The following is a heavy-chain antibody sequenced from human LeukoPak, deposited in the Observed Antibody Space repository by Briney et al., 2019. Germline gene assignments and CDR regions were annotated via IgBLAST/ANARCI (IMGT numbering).Heavy chain of an antibody. CDR1: GFTFTTYA. V-gene: IGHV3-23*01. Sequence: PGGSLRLSCAASGFTFTTYAMSWVRQAPGKGLEWVSAISGSGGSTYYADSVKGRFTISRDNSKNTLYLQMNSLRAEDTAVYYCAKDQTVQISSSWGQGTLVTVSS. CDR3: AKDQTVQISSS. CDR2: ISGSGGST. J-gene: IGHJ4*02. D-gene: IGHD6-13*01.